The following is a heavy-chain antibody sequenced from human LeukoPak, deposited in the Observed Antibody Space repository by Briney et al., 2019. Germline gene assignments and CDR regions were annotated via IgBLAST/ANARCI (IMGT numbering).Heavy chain of an antibody. CDR3: AREKTSWARDAFDI. D-gene: IGHD1/OR15-1a*01. V-gene: IGHV3-66*01. CDR1: GFTVSSNY. Sequence: PGGSLRLSCAASGFTVSSNYMSWVRQAPGKGLEWVSVIYSGGSTYYADSVKGRFTISRDNSKNTLYLQMNSLRAEDTAVYYCAREKTSWARDAFDIWGQGTMVTVSS. J-gene: IGHJ3*02. CDR2: IYSGGST.